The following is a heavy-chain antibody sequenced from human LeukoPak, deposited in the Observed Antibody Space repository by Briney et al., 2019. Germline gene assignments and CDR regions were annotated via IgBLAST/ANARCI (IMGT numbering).Heavy chain of an antibody. Sequence: WETLCLTYAVYGGTFSGYCWSWIRQPPGKGLEWVGEINHSGSTNYNPSLKSRVTISVVTSKNQLSQKLSSVTAADTAVYYCARASGSYYRRLDYWGQGTLVTVSS. J-gene: IGHJ4*02. CDR3: ARASGSYYRRLDY. D-gene: IGHD1-26*01. CDR2: INHSGST. CDR1: GGTFSGYC. V-gene: IGHV4-34*01.